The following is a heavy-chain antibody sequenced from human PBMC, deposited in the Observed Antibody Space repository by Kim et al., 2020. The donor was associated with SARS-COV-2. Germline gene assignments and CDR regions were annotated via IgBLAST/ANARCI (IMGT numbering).Heavy chain of an antibody. J-gene: IGHJ5*02. CDR2: ISAYNGNT. V-gene: IGHV1-18*01. CDR1: GYTFITYG. D-gene: IGHD6-6*01. Sequence: ASVKVSCKASGYTFITYGLSWVRQAPGQGLEWMGWISAYNGNTNYAQKFQGRVTMTTDTSTSTAYMELRSLRSDDTAVYYCARDLIAVRPGWWDPWGQGTLVTVSS. CDR3: ARDLIAVRPGWWDP.